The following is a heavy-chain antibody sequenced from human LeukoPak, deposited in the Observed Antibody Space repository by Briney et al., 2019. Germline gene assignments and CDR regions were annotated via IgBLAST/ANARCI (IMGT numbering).Heavy chain of an antibody. Sequence: ASVKVSCKASGGTFSSYAISWVRQAPGQGLEWMGGIIPIFGTANYAQKFQGRVTITADESTSTAYMELSSLRSEDTAVYYCARAGDEYYYGSGSYPYWFDPWGQGTLVTVSS. D-gene: IGHD3-10*01. CDR3: ARAGDEYYYGSGSYPYWFDP. J-gene: IGHJ5*02. V-gene: IGHV1-69*13. CDR1: GGTFSSYA. CDR2: IIPIFGTA.